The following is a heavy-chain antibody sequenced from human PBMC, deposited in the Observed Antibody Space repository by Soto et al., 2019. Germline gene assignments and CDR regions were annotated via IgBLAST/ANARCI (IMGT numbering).Heavy chain of an antibody. Sequence: ASVKVSCKASGYTFTSYAMHWVRQAPGQRLEWMGWINAGNGNTKYSQKFQGRVTITRDTSASTAYMELSSLRSEDTAVYYCARDSTVTTRPCGMDVWGQGTTVTVSS. V-gene: IGHV1-3*01. CDR1: GYTFTSYA. CDR2: INAGNGNT. CDR3: ARDSTVTTRPCGMDV. D-gene: IGHD4-4*01. J-gene: IGHJ6*02.